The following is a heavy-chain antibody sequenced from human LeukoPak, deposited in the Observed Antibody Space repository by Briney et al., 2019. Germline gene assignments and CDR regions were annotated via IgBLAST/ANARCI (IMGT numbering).Heavy chain of an antibody. CDR2: IYHSGST. J-gene: IGHJ4*02. V-gene: IGHV4-4*02. CDR1: GGSISSSNW. CDR3: ASSPGGRSEPFDY. D-gene: IGHD3-16*01. Sequence: SETLSLTCAVSGGSISSSNWWSWVRQPPGKGLEWIGEIYHSGSTNYNPSLKSRVTISVDKSKNQFSLKLSSVTAADTAVYYCASSPGGRSEPFDYWGQGTLVTVSS.